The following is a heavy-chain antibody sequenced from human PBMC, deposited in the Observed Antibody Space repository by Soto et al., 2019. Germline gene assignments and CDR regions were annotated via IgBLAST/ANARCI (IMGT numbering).Heavy chain of an antibody. CDR3: ARVRQLVDYGMDV. CDR1: GFTFSSYG. J-gene: IGHJ6*02. V-gene: IGHV3-33*01. CDR2: IWYDGSNK. D-gene: IGHD6-6*01. Sequence: PGGSLRLSCAASGFTFSSYGMHWVRQAPGKGLEWVAVIWYDGSNKYYADSVKGRFTISRDNSKNTLYLQMNSLRAEDTAVYYCARVRQLVDYGMDVWGQGTTVTVSS.